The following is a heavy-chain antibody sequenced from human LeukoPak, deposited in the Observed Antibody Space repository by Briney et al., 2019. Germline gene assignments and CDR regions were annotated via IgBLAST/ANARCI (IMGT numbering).Heavy chain of an antibody. V-gene: IGHV3-23*01. CDR3: AKWGDYDVLTGYYVSDY. D-gene: IGHD3-9*01. Sequence: PGASLRLSCAASGFTFSNYAMSWVRQAPGKGLEWVSAITGSGGNTYYADSVKGRFTISRDNSKNTVFLQMNSLRAKDTAVYYCAKWGDYDVLTGYYVSDYWGQGTLVTVSS. CDR1: GFTFSNYA. J-gene: IGHJ4*02. CDR2: ITGSGGNT.